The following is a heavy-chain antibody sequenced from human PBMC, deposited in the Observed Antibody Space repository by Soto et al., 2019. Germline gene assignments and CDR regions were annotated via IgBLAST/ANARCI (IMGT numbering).Heavy chain of an antibody. J-gene: IGHJ6*02. CDR2: ISGSGGST. CDR1: GFTFSSYA. V-gene: IGHV3-23*01. CDR3: AKLGYSTMVRRDYYYYVMDV. Sequence: GGSLRLSCAASGFTFSSYAMSWVRQAPGKGLEWVSAISGSGGSTYYADSVKGRFTISRDNSKNTLYLQMNSLRAEDTAVYYFAKLGYSTMVRRDYYYYVMDVWGQGTTVTVSS. D-gene: IGHD3-10*01.